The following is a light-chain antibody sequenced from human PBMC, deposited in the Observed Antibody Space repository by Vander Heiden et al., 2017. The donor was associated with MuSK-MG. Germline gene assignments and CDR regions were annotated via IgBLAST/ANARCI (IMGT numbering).Light chain of an antibody. Sequence: QSALTQPASVSGSPGQSITISCTGTSSDVGAYNYVSWYQQHPGKAPKLMIYEVSNRPSGVSNRFSGSKSDNTASLTISGLQAEDEADYYCTSYTSSSTEVFGTGTKVTVL. CDR1: SSDVGAYNY. V-gene: IGLV2-14*03. J-gene: IGLJ1*01. CDR3: TSYTSSSTEV. CDR2: EVS.